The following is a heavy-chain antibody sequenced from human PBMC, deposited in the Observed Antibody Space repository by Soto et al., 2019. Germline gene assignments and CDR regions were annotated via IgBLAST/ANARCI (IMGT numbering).Heavy chain of an antibody. CDR1: GFIFNIAW. CDR2: IKSKPDGGTI. CDR3: TTSQKYSSGPALFQY. V-gene: IGHV3-15*07. J-gene: IGHJ1*01. Sequence: EVQLVESGGGLVKPGGSLRLSCAASGFIFNIAWMNWVRQAPGKGLEWVGRIKSKPDGGTIDYAAPVKGRFTISRDDSKSTLYLQMDSLKTEDTAVYYCTTSQKYSSGPALFQYWGQGPLVTVSS. D-gene: IGHD6-19*01.